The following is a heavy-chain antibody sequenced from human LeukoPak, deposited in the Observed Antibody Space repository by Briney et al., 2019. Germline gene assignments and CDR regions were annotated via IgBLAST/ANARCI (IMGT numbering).Heavy chain of an antibody. CDR2: IKQDGSEK. Sequence: GGSLRLSCAASGFTFSSYWMSWVRQAPGKGLEWVANIKQDGSEKYYVDSVKGRFTISRDNSKNTLYLQVNSLRAEDTAVYYCAKDSGWILFMDWGQGAVVTVSS. CDR1: GFTFSSYW. CDR3: AKDSGWILFMD. V-gene: IGHV3-7*03. D-gene: IGHD2/OR15-2a*01. J-gene: IGHJ4*02.